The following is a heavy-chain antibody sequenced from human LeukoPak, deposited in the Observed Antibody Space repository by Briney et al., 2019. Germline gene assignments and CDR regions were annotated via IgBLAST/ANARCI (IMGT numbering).Heavy chain of an antibody. CDR2: ISYDGSNK. Sequence: PGGSLRLSCAASGFTFSSYAMHWVRQAPGKGLEWVAVISYDGSNKYYADPVKGRFTISRDNSENTLYLQMNSLRAEDTAVYYCARLSTDYYDSSGYSYNSVNWFDPWGQGTLVTVSS. V-gene: IGHV3-30-3*01. J-gene: IGHJ5*02. CDR3: ARLSTDYYDSSGYSYNSVNWFDP. D-gene: IGHD3-22*01. CDR1: GFTFSSYA.